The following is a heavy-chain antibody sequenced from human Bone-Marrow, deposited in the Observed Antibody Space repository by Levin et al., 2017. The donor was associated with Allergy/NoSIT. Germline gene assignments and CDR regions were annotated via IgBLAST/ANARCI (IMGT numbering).Heavy chain of an antibody. Sequence: GASVKVSCKASGGTFSSYTISWVRQAPGQGLEWMGRIIPILGIANYAQKFQGRVTITADKSTSTAYMELSSLRSEDTAVYYCARDRMISSGWSIDAFDIWGQGTMVTVSS. CDR3: ARDRMISSGWSIDAFDI. V-gene: IGHV1-69*04. CDR1: GGTFSSYT. D-gene: IGHD6-19*01. CDR2: IIPILGIA. J-gene: IGHJ3*02.